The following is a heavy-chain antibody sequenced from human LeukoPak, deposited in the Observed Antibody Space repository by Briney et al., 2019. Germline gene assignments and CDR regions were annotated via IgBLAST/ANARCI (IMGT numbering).Heavy chain of an antibody. Sequence: KPSETLSLTCTVSGDSISNYYWSWIRQPPGKGLEWVGYIYYTGSTNSSPSLKSRVTMSVDTAKNQFSLRLSSVTAADTAVYYCARGIFRGLDVWGQGTTVTVSS. D-gene: IGHD3-3*01. CDR1: GDSISNYY. V-gene: IGHV4-59*01. CDR3: ARGIFRGLDV. J-gene: IGHJ6*02. CDR2: IYYTGST.